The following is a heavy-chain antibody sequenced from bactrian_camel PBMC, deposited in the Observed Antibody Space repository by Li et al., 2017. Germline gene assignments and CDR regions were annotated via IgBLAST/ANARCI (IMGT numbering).Heavy chain of an antibody. CDR3: AARGRTGLGYMELRY. J-gene: IGHJ4*01. D-gene: IGHD1*01. CDR1: GFTFSSYW. Sequence: VQLVESGGGLVQPGGSLRLSCAASGFTFSSYWMNWVRQAPGKGLEWVSTISSSGTTFYADSVKGRFTISRDNAKNTLYLQLYNLKPEDTAVYYCAARGRTGLGYMELRYWGQGTQVTVS. V-gene: IGHV3S1*01. CDR2: ISSSGTT.